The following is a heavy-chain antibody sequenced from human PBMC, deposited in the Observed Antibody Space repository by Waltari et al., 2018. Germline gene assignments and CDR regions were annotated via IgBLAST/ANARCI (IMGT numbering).Heavy chain of an antibody. Sequence: QLQLQESGPGLVKPSETLPLTCTVSGGSISSSSYYWGWIRQPPGKGLEWIGRIYYSGSTYSNPSLKSRVTISVDTSKNQFSLKLSSVTAADTAVYYCARPTSQQNFWFDPWGQGTLVTVSS. J-gene: IGHJ5*02. CDR2: IYYSGST. D-gene: IGHD6-13*01. V-gene: IGHV4-39*01. CDR1: GGSISSSSYY. CDR3: ARPTSQQNFWFDP.